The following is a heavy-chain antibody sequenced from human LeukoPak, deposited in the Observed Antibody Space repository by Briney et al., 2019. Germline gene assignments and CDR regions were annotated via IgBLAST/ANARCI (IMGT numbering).Heavy chain of an antibody. V-gene: IGHV3-23*01. CDR1: GFTFSSYA. CDR2: ISGSDGST. J-gene: IGHJ6*02. D-gene: IGHD6-19*01. Sequence: GGSLRLSCAASGFTFSSYAMSWVRQTPGKGLEWVSHISGSDGSTYYADSVKGRFTFSRDNSKNTLYLQMHSLRAEDTAVYYCAKDASNGWYHAMDVWGQGTTVTVSS. CDR3: AKDASNGWYHAMDV.